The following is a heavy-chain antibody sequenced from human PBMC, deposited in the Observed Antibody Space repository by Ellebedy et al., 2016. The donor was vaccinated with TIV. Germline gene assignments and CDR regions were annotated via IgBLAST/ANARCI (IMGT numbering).Heavy chain of an antibody. CDR1: GYTFTGYY. D-gene: IGHD3-22*01. CDR3: ARDPKYSYDSSGYYHVHFFDY. V-gene: IGHV1-2*02. J-gene: IGHJ4*02. Sequence: AASVKVSCKASGYTFTGYYMHWIRRAPGQGLEWMGWINPDSGATNWAQKFPGRVTMTRYTSITTAYMELSRLRSDDTAIYYCARDPKYSYDSSGYYHVHFFDYWGQGTLVTVSS. CDR2: INPDSGAT.